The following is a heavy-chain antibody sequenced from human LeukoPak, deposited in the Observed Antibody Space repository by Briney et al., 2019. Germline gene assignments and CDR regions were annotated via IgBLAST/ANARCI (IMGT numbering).Heavy chain of an antibody. J-gene: IGHJ3*02. D-gene: IGHD3-3*01. Sequence: PSETLSLTCTVSGGSISSYYWSWIRQPPGKGLEWIGYIYYSASTNYNPSLKSRVTISVDTSKNQFSLKLSSVTAADTAVYYCARVGRITRNFDIWGQGTMVTVSS. CDR2: IYYSAST. CDR3: ARVGRITRNFDI. CDR1: GGSISSYY. V-gene: IGHV4-59*01.